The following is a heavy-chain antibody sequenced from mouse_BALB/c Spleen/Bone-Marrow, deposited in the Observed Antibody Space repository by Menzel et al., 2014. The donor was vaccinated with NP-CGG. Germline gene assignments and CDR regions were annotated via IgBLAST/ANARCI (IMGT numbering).Heavy chain of an antibody. J-gene: IGHJ3*01. Sequence: EVQLQESGAELVKPGASVTLSCTASGFNTKDTYMHWEKQRPEQGLEWIGRIDPANGNTKYDPKFQGKATITADTSSNTAYLQLSSLTSEDTAVYYCARCELRRAWFAYWGQGTLVTVSA. V-gene: IGHV14-3*02. CDR3: ARCELRRAWFAY. D-gene: IGHD4-1*01. CDR2: IDPANGNT. CDR1: GFNTKDTY.